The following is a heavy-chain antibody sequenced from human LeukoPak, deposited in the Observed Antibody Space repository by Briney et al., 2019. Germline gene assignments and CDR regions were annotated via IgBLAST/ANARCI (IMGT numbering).Heavy chain of an antibody. CDR2: INHSGST. CDR1: GGSISSSSYY. Sequence: SETLSLTCTVSGGSISSSSYYWGWIRQPPGKGLEWIGEINHSGSTNYNPSLKSRVTISVDTSKNQFSLKLSSVTAADTAVYYCARFRSCLDYWGQGTLVTVSS. D-gene: IGHD2-2*01. V-gene: IGHV4-39*07. CDR3: ARFRSCLDY. J-gene: IGHJ4*02.